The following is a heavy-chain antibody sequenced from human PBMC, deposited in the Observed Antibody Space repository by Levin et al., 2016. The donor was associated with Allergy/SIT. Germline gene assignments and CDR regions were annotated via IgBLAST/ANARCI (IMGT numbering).Heavy chain of an antibody. Sequence: SETLSLTCTVSGGSISSYYWSWIRQPPGKGLEWIGYIYYSGSTNYNPSLKSRVTISVDTSKNQFSLKLSSVTAADTAVYYCARDGLWFGELFRMDVWGQGTTVTVSS. D-gene: IGHD3-10*01. CDR2: IYYSGST. CDR1: GGSISSYY. J-gene: IGHJ6*02. V-gene: IGHV4-59*01. CDR3: ARDGLWFGELFRMDV.